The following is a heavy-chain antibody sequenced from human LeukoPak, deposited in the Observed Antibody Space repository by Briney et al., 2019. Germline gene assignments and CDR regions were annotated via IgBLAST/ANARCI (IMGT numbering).Heavy chain of an antibody. Sequence: SVKVSCKASGGTFGSYTISWVRQAPGQGLEWMGRIIPILGIANYAQKFQGRVTITADKSTSTAYMELSSLRSEDTAVYYCARDVGRELGDYWGQGTLVTVSS. CDR3: ARDVGRELGDY. CDR1: GGTFGSYT. CDR2: IIPILGIA. D-gene: IGHD7-27*01. V-gene: IGHV1-69*04. J-gene: IGHJ4*02.